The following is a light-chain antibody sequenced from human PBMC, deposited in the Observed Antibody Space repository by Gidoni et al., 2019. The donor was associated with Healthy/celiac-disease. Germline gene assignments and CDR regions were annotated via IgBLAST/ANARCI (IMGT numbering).Light chain of an antibody. CDR2: AAS. CDR1: QGISSY. Sequence: DIQLTQSPSFLSASVGDRVTITCRASQGISSYLAWYQQNPGKAPKLLIYAASTLQSGVPSRFSGSGSGTEFTLTISSLQPEDFAPYYCPTTFGQGTKVEIK. CDR3: PTT. V-gene: IGKV1-9*01. J-gene: IGKJ1*01.